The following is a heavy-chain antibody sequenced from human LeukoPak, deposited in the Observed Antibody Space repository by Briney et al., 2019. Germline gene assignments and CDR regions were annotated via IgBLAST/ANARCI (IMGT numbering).Heavy chain of an antibody. CDR1: GFTFDDYA. D-gene: IGHD3-10*01. CDR3: ARGGYYGSGSYLRINWFDP. CDR2: ISWNSGSI. Sequence: GGSLRLSCAASGFTFDDYAMHWVRQAPGKGLEWVSGISWNSGSIGYADSVKGRFTISRDNAKNSLYLQMNSLRAEDTAVYYCARGGYYGSGSYLRINWFDPWGQGTLVTVSS. J-gene: IGHJ5*02. V-gene: IGHV3-9*01.